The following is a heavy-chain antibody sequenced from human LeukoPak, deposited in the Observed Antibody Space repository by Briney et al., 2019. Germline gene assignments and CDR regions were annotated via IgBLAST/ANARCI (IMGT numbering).Heavy chain of an antibody. CDR1: GFTFSSYS. Sequence: GGSLRLSCAASGFTFSSYSMNWVRQAPGKGLEWVSSISSSSSYIYYADSVKGRFTISRDNAKNSLYLQMNSLRAEDTAVYYCARTIVGATPFDIWGQGTMVTVSS. D-gene: IGHD1-26*01. CDR2: ISSSSSYI. J-gene: IGHJ3*02. CDR3: ARTIVGATPFDI. V-gene: IGHV3-21*01.